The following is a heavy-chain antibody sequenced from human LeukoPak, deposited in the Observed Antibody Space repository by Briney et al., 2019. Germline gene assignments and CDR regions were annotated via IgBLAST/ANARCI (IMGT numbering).Heavy chain of an antibody. Sequence: ASVKVSCKASGYTFTSYGISWVRQAPGQGLEWMGWISAYNGNTNYAQKFQGRVTMTRDTSISTAYMELSRLRSDDTAVYYCARDSSEVAGTHFDYWGQGTLVTVSS. CDR2: ISAYNGNT. D-gene: IGHD6-19*01. CDR3: ARDSSEVAGTHFDY. V-gene: IGHV1-18*01. CDR1: GYTFTSYG. J-gene: IGHJ4*02.